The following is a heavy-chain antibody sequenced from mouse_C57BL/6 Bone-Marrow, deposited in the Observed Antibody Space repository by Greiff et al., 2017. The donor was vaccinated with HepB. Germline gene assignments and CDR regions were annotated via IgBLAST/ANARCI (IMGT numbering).Heavy chain of an antibody. D-gene: IGHD2-5*01. CDR3: TNDSNYSYYYAMDY. CDR2: IDPENGDT. J-gene: IGHJ4*01. Sequence: VQLQQSGAELVRPGASVKLSCTASGFNIKDDYMHWVKQRPEQGLEWIGWIDPENGDTEYASKFKGKATIPADTSSNTAYLQLSSLTSADTAVYYCTNDSNYSYYYAMDYWGQGTSVTVSS. V-gene: IGHV14-4*01. CDR1: GFNIKDDY.